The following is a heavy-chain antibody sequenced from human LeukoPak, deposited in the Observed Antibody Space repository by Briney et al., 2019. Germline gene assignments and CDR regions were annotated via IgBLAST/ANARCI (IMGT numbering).Heavy chain of an antibody. J-gene: IGHJ3*02. D-gene: IGHD2-2*01. V-gene: IGHV5-51*01. CDR1: GYSFTSYW. CDR3: ARHEGYCISSSCSDTFDI. CDR2: IYPGDSDT. Sequence: GESLKTSCKGSGYSFTSYWIGWVRQMPGKGLEWMGIIYPGDSDTRYSPSFQGLVTISADKSISTAYLQWSSLKASDTAMYYCARHEGYCISSSCSDTFDIWGQGTMVTVSS.